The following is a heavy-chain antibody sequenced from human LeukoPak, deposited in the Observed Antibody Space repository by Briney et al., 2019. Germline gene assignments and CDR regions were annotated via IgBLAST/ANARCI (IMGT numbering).Heavy chain of an antibody. CDR1: GYTFTSNY. V-gene: IGHV1-46*01. CDR3: ARDQEGFDY. J-gene: IGHJ4*02. Sequence: GASVKASCKASGYTFTSNYIHWVRQAPGQGLEWMGMIYPRDGSTSYAQKFQGRVTVTRDTSTSTVHMELSGLRSKDTAVYYCARDQEGFDYWGQGTLVTVSS. CDR2: IYPRDGST.